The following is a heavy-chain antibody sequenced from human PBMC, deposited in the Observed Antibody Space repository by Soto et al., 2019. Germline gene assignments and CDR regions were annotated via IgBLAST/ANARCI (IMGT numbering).Heavy chain of an antibody. D-gene: IGHD6-13*01. CDR3: ARDDEDEQLDTHWFDP. CDR1: GFTFSSYS. V-gene: IGHV3-48*02. J-gene: IGHJ5*02. Sequence: EVQLVESGGGLVQPGGSLRLSCAASGFTFSSYSMNWVRQAPGKGLEWVSYISSGSSTIYYADSVKGRFTISRDNAKNSLYLQMNSLRDEDTAVYYCARDDEDEQLDTHWFDPWGQGTLVTVSS. CDR2: ISSGSSTI.